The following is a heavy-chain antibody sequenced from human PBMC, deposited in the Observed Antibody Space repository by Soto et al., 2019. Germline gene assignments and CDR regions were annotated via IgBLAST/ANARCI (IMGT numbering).Heavy chain of an antibody. V-gene: IGHV1-69*13. CDR2: IIPIFGTA. D-gene: IGHD6-13*01. CDR3: ARDRQQLVADAFDI. CDR1: GGTFSSYA. Sequence: ASVKVSCKASGGTFSSYAISWVRQAPGQGLEWMGGIIPIFGTANYAQKFQGRVTITADESTSTAYMELSSLRSEDTAVYYCARDRQQLVADAFDIWGQGTMVTVSS. J-gene: IGHJ3*02.